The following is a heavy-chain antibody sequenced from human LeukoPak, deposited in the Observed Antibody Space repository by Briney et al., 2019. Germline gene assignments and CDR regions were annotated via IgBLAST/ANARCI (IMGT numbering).Heavy chain of an antibody. J-gene: IGHJ6*02. CDR3: ARMPLDSGSSWFTYYYGMDV. Sequence: AASVKVSCKASGGTFSSYAISWVRQAPGQGLEWMGGIIPIFGTANYAQKFQGRVTITADESTSTAYMELSSLRSEDTAVYYCARMPLDSGSSWFTYYYGMDVWGQGTTVTVSS. CDR2: IIPIFGTA. V-gene: IGHV1-69*13. CDR1: GGTFSSYA. D-gene: IGHD6-13*01.